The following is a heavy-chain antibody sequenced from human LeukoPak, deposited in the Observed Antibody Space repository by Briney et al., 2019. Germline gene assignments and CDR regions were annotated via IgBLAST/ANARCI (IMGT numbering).Heavy chain of an antibody. J-gene: IGHJ4*02. CDR3: GKQYVNC. Sequence: GGSLRLSCAASGFSFKSYAMNWVRQAPGKGLEWVSSISESGDSTHYADSVKGRFTISRDNSLNTLYLQMNGLTAEDTAVYYCGKQYVNCWGQGPLVTVSS. CDR2: ISESGDST. CDR1: GFSFKSYA. V-gene: IGHV3-23*01. D-gene: IGHD3-16*01.